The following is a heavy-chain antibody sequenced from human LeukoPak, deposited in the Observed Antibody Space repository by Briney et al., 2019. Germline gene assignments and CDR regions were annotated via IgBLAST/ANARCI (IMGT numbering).Heavy chain of an antibody. CDR1: GFTFSSYE. D-gene: IGHD3-10*01. CDR3: AKDLTSHGSGAGYFDY. V-gene: IGHV3-48*03. J-gene: IGHJ4*02. Sequence: GGTLRLSCAASGFTFSSYEMNWVRQAPGKGLEWVSYISSSGSTIYYADSVKGRFTISRDNAKNSLYLQMNSLRAEDTALYYCAKDLTSHGSGAGYFDYWGQGTLVTVSS. CDR2: ISSSGSTI.